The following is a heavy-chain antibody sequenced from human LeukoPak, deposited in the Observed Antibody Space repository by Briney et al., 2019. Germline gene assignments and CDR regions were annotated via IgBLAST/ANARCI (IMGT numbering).Heavy chain of an antibody. Sequence: PGRSLRLSCTGSGFTFSLYAMPWVRQAPGKGLEWGAFTSYDGSKKYYADSVKGRFTISRDNSENTLFLHINSLRADDTAMYYCARSSQRDYFDYWGQGTLVTVSS. V-gene: IGHV3-30-3*01. J-gene: IGHJ4*02. CDR1: GFTFSLYA. CDR3: ARSSQRDYFDY. CDR2: TSYDGSKK.